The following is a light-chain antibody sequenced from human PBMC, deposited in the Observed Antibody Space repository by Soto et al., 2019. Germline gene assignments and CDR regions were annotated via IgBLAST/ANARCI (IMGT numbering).Light chain of an antibody. Sequence: IVMTQSPATLSVSPVERATLSCRASQNIYSNVAWYQQRPGQAPRLLIYRASTRAPGIPARFSGSVSWTEFTLTISSLQFEDFIVYSCLQYHNLWAFGQGTKVDIK. CDR3: LQYHNLWA. V-gene: IGKV3-15*01. CDR2: RAS. CDR1: QNIYSN. J-gene: IGKJ1*01.